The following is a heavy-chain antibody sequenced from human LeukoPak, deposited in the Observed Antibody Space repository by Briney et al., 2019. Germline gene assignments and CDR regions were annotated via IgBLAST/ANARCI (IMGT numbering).Heavy chain of an antibody. J-gene: IGHJ6*03. D-gene: IGHD3-10*01. CDR3: ARSRGLDFHYYYYMDV. CDR1: GFTFIGYA. Sequence: GSLRLSCAASGFTFIGYAMHWVRQAPGKGLEYVSAISSNGGNTYYANSVEGRFTISRDNSKNTLYVQMGSLRAEDMAVYYCARSRGLDFHYYYYMDVWGKGTTVTVSS. CDR2: ISSNGGNT. V-gene: IGHV3-64*01.